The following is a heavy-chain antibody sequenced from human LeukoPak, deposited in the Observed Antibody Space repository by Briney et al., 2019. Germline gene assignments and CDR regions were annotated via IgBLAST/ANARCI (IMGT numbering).Heavy chain of an antibody. CDR2: FDPEAGEA. V-gene: IGHV1-24*01. CDR3: ATDISHDDGEYARGWFDS. D-gene: IGHD4-17*01. Sequence: GASVKVSCKVSGYTHTELAIHWVRQAPGKGLEWMGGFDPEAGEAIYAQKFQGRVTMTEAISTHTAYMELSSLRSEDTALYYCATDISHDDGEYARGWFDSWGQGALVTVSS. J-gene: IGHJ5*01. CDR1: GYTHTELA.